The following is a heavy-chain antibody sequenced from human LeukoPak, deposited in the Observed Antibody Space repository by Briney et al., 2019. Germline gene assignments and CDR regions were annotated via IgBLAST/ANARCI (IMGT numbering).Heavy chain of an antibody. D-gene: IGHD3-22*01. Sequence: GGSLRLSCAASGFTFSSYGMHWVRQAPGKGLEWVAFISYHGGNTYYADSVMGRFTISRDNSKNTLYLQMNSLRAEDTAVYYCAKPNYYESSGYFNYFDYWGQGTLVTVSS. J-gene: IGHJ4*02. CDR3: AKPNYYESSGYFNYFDY. V-gene: IGHV3-30*18. CDR2: ISYHGGNT. CDR1: GFTFSSYG.